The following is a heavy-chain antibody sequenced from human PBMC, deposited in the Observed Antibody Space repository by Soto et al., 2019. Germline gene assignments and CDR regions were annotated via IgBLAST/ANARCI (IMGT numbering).Heavy chain of an antibody. CDR1: GFTFSSYA. V-gene: IGHV3-23*01. CDR2: ISGSGGST. Sequence: PGGSLRLSCAASGFTFSSYAMSWVRQAPGKGLEWVSAISGSGGSTYYADSVKGRFTISRDNSKNTLYLQMNSLRAEDTAVYYCAKDLAYRSSSLKGDYYGMDVWGQGTTVTVSS. J-gene: IGHJ6*02. D-gene: IGHD6-13*01. CDR3: AKDLAYRSSSLKGDYYGMDV.